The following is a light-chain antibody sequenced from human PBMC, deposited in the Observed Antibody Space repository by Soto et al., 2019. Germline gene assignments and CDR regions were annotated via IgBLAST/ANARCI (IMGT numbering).Light chain of an antibody. CDR3: QHYNSYSEA. CDR1: QGISSY. Sequence: EIQLTQSPSFLSASVGGRVTINCRASQGISSYLAWYQQQPGKAPKLMIYAASTLQSGVPSRFSGSGSGTEFTLTISSLQPDDVATYYCQHYNSYSEALGQGTKVDIK. V-gene: IGKV1-9*01. J-gene: IGKJ1*01. CDR2: AAS.